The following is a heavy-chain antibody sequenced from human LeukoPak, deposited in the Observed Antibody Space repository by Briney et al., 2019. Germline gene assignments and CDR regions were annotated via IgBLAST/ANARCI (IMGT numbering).Heavy chain of an antibody. Sequence: GGSLRLSCAASGFTFSSYSMSWVRQAPGKGLEWISYISSSSSTIYYADSVKGRFNISRDNAKNSLYLQMNSLRAEDTAVYYCAGLLMDPMPSDYWGQGTLVTVSS. CDR1: GFTFSSYS. V-gene: IGHV3-48*01. CDR2: ISSSSSTI. D-gene: IGHD2-2*01. J-gene: IGHJ4*02. CDR3: AGLLMDPMPSDY.